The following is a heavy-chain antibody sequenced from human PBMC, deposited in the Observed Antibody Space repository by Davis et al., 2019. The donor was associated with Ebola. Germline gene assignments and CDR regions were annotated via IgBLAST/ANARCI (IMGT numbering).Heavy chain of an antibody. CDR2: INHSGST. CDR1: GGSFSGYY. CDR3: ATISNCSSTSCYPTY. Sequence: PGGSLRLSCAVYGGSFSGYYWSWIRQPPGKGLEWIGEINHSGSTNYNPSLKSRVTISVDTSKNQFSLKLSSVTAADTAVYYCATISNCSSTSCYPTYWGQGTLVTVSS. D-gene: IGHD2-2*01. V-gene: IGHV4-34*01. J-gene: IGHJ4*02.